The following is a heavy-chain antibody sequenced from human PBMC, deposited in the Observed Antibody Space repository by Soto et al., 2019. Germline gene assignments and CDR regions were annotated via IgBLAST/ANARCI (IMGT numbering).Heavy chain of an antibody. V-gene: IGHV3-9*01. CDR2: ISWNSGSI. CDR1: GFTFDDYA. J-gene: IGHJ4*02. CDR3: AKVESSWPTFDY. Sequence: GGSLRLSCAASGFTFDDYAMHWVRQAPGKGLEWVSGISWNSGSIGYADSVRGRFTISRDNAKNSLYLQMNSLRAEDTALYYCAKVESSWPTFDYWGQGTLVTVSS. D-gene: IGHD6-13*01.